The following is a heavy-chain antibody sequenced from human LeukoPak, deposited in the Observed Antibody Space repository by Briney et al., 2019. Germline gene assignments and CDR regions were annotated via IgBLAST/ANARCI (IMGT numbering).Heavy chain of an antibody. V-gene: IGHV1-18*01. CDR2: ISAYNGNT. CDR3: ARDVCSSTSCYGPNWFDP. CDR1: GYTFTSYG. J-gene: IGHJ5*02. D-gene: IGHD2-2*01. Sequence: ASVKVSCKASGYTFTSYGISWVRQAPGQGLEWMGWISAYNGNTNYAQKFQGRVTITADESTSTAYMELSSLRSEDTAVYYCARDVCSSTSCYGPNWFDPWGQGTLVTVSS.